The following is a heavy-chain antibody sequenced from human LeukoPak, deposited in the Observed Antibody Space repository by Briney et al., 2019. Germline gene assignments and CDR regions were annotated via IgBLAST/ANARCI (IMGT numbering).Heavy chain of an antibody. CDR2: IYYSGST. CDR1: GGSISSGDYY. CDR3: ARDYSGSYSNYYGMDV. D-gene: IGHD1-26*01. V-gene: IGHV4-30-4*01. Sequence: SETLSLTCTVSGGSISSGDYYWSWIRQPPGKGLEWLGYIYYSGSTYYNPSLKSRVTISVDTSKNQFSLKLSSVTAADTAVYYCARDYSGSYSNYYGMDVWGQGPTVTVSS. J-gene: IGHJ6*02.